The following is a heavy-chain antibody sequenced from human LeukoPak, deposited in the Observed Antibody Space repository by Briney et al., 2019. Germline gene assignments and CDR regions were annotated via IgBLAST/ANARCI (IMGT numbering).Heavy chain of an antibody. CDR3: TRWDCTTTGCYPFDY. J-gene: IGHJ4*02. CDR1: GFTFSGFA. Sequence: GSLKLSSAASGFTFSGFAIHWVRQASGKGLEWVGRIRDKANSYATAYIASVKGRFTISRDDSKNTAYLQMSSLKTEDTAVYYCTRWDCTTTGCYPFDYWGQGTLVTVYS. CDR2: IRDKANSYAT. V-gene: IGHV3-73*01. D-gene: IGHD2-2*01.